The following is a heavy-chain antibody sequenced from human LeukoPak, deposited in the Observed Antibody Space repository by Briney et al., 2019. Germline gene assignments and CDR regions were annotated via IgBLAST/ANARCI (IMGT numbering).Heavy chain of an antibody. CDR3: ARRWGYYYDSNGFINYEYYFNY. D-gene: IGHD3-22*01. CDR1: GYSISSGYY. CDR2: IYHSGST. Sequence: SETLSLTCTVSGYSISSGYYWGWIRQPPGKGLEWIGSIYHSGSTYYNPSLKSRVTISVDTSKNQFSLKLSSVTAADTAVYYCARRWGYYYDSNGFINYEYYFNYWGQGTLVTVSS. V-gene: IGHV4-38-2*02. J-gene: IGHJ4*02.